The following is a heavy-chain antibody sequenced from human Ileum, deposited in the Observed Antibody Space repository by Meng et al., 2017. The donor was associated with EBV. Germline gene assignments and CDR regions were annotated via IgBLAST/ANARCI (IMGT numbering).Heavy chain of an antibody. CDR3: AGDPHSGSPH. D-gene: IGHD1-26*01. J-gene: IGHJ4*02. CDR1: GGSVSSAHSI. V-gene: IGHV4-61*01. CDR2: MSYSGST. Sequence: QLQLQESGPGLGKLSETLSLTCTVSGGSVSSAHSIWTWIRQPPGKGLEWIGYMSYSGSTNYSPPLESRVTISVDTSKNQFSLKLSSVTAADTAVYYCAGDPHSGSPHWGQGTLVTVSS.